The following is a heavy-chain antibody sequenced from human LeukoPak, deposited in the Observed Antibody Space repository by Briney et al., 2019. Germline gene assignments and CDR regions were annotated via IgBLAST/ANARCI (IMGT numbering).Heavy chain of an antibody. D-gene: IGHD2-2*01. CDR1: GGSFSGYY. CDR3: ARPGVVVRRLHQQDV. Sequence: PSETLSLTCAVYGGSFSGYYWSWIRQPPGKGLEWIGEINHSGSTNYNPSLKSRVTISVDASKNQFSLKLSSVTAADTAVYYCARPGVVVRRLHQQDVWGKGTTVTVSS. J-gene: IGHJ6*04. V-gene: IGHV4-34*01. CDR2: INHSGST.